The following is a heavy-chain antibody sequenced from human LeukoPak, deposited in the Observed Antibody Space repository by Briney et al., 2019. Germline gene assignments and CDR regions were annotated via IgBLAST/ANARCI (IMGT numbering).Heavy chain of an antibody. CDR3: VIDIARDMIRGFAFFDY. V-gene: IGHV3-23*01. Sequence: SGGSLKLSCAASGFTFGSYAMSRVRQAPGKGLEWVSAISGSGMSTYYGDSVKGRFNVSRDDSKNTLFLQMNSVRVADTAVYYCVIDIARDMIRGFAFFDYWGQGTLVTVSS. D-gene: IGHD3-10*01. CDR1: GFTFGSYA. CDR2: ISGSGMST. J-gene: IGHJ4*02.